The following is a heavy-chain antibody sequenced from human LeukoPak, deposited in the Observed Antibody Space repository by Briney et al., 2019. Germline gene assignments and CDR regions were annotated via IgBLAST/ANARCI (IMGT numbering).Heavy chain of an antibody. CDR1: GDSISYSSYY. J-gene: IGHJ6*02. CDR3: ARTSYYNYDTDA. CDR2: IYYSGST. Sequence: SETLSLTCIVSGDSISYSSYYWGWIRQPPGKGLEWIGSIYYSGSTYYNPSLQSRVTISGDTSKDQFSLKLSSVTAADTAVYYCARTSYYNYDTDAWGQGTTVTVSS. V-gene: IGHV4-39*01.